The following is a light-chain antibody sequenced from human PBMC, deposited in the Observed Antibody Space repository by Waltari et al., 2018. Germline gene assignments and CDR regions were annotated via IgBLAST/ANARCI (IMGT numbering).Light chain of an antibody. Sequence: DIVLTQAPDPLAVPLGERAPINGTSSQTVLSTSNIKNYLGWYQQKPGQPPKLLINWASTRESGVPYRFSGSVSGTDFTLTISSLQAEDVAVYFCQQCYTFPYTFGQGTKLEIK. V-gene: IGKV4-1*01. CDR1: QTVLSTSNIKNY. J-gene: IGKJ2*01. CDR2: WAS. CDR3: QQCYTFPYT.